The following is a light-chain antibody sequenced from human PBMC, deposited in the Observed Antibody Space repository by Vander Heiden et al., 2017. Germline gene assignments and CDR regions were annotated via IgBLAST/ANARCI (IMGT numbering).Light chain of an antibody. CDR1: SSNIGAGYD. CDR3: QSYDTGLSGYVV. Sequence: QSVLTQPPSVSGAPGQRVTISCTGSSSNIGAGYDVHWYQQLPGTAPKLLIYVNTNRPSGVPDRFSCSKSGTSASLAIIGLQAEDEADYYCQSYDTGLSGYVVFGGGTKLTVL. CDR2: VNT. V-gene: IGLV1-40*01. J-gene: IGLJ2*01.